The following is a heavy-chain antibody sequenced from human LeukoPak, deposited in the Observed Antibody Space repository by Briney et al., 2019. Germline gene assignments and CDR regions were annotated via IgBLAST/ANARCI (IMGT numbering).Heavy chain of an antibody. D-gene: IGHD3-9*01. CDR3: ATLTGYSSESWFDP. Sequence: PSETLSLTCTVPGGSISSYYWSWIRQPPGKGLEWIGYIYYTGSTNYNPSLKSRVTISVDTSKNQFSLKLSSVTAADTAVYYCATLTGYSSESWFDPWGQGILVTVSS. V-gene: IGHV4-59*01. CDR1: GGSISSYY. CDR2: IYYTGST. J-gene: IGHJ5*02.